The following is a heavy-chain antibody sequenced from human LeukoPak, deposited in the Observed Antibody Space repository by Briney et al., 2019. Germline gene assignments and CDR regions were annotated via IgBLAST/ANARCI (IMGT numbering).Heavy chain of an antibody. CDR3: ARSPHILTGEDFDF. CDR1: GYTFTDDY. CDR2: INVNSGGT. J-gene: IGHJ4*02. V-gene: IGHV1-2*02. Sequence: ASVKVSCKASGYTFTDDYIHWVRQAPGQGLEWMGWINVNSGGTNYAQRFYARVTMTRDTSISTAYMELSRLRSDDTAVFYCARSPHILTGEDFDFWGQGTLVTVSS. D-gene: IGHD3-9*01.